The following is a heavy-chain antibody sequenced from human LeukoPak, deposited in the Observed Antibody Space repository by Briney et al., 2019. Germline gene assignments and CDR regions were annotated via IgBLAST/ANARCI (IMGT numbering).Heavy chain of an antibody. CDR3: ARAEGVHPYYFDY. CDR1: GYTFTGYY. V-gene: IGHV1-2*02. Sequence: GASVKVSCKASGYTFTGYYMHWVRQAPGQGLEWMGWINPNSGGTNYAQKFQGRVTMTRDTSISTAYMELSRLRSDGTAVYYCARAEGVHPYYFDYWGQGTLVTVSS. CDR2: INPNSGGT. J-gene: IGHJ4*02. D-gene: IGHD1-1*01.